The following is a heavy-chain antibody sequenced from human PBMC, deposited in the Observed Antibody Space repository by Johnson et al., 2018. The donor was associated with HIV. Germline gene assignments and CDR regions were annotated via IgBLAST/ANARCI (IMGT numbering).Heavy chain of an antibody. CDR2: ISSSGYTI. V-gene: IGHV3-11*04. D-gene: IGHD3-9*01. CDR3: AREEGTDILTRGDAFDI. Sequence: QVQLVESGGGLVKPGGSLRLSCAASGFTFSDYFMSWIRQAPGKGLEWVSYISSSGYTIYYADSVKGRFTMSRDNAKKSLYLQMNSLRAEDTAVYYCAREEGTDILTRGDAFDIWGQGTMVTVSS. J-gene: IGHJ3*02. CDR1: GFTFSDYF.